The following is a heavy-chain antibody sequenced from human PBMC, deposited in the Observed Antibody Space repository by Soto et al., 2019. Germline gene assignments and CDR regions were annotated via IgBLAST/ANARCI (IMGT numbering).Heavy chain of an antibody. Sequence: SGPTLVNPTQTLTLTCSLSGFSVSSNGARVGWIRQPPGKALEWLAPIYWDDDKKYNPYLKSRLTITKDTSENQVVLTLTDVDPADTATYYCVHGTLGSYGHVYFDYWGQGTLVTVSS. CDR2: IYWDDDK. CDR1: GFSVSSNGAR. J-gene: IGHJ4*02. D-gene: IGHD5-18*01. V-gene: IGHV2-5*02. CDR3: VHGTLGSYGHVYFDY.